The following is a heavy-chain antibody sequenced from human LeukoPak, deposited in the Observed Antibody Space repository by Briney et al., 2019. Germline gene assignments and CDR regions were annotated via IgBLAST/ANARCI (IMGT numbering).Heavy chain of an antibody. J-gene: IGHJ4*02. D-gene: IGHD2-15*01. CDR1: GGSISSYY. CDR3: ARGVGGGSPGYYFDY. Sequence: SETLSLTCTVSGGSISSYYWSWIQQPPGKGLEWIGYIYYSGSTNYNPSLKSRVTISVDTSKNQFSLKLSSVTAADTAVYYCARGVGGGSPGYYFDYWGQGTLVTVSS. CDR2: IYYSGST. V-gene: IGHV4-59*01.